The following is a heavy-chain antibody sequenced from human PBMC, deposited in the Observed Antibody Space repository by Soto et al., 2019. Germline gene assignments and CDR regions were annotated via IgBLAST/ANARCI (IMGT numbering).Heavy chain of an antibody. V-gene: IGHV1-69*13. D-gene: IGHD3-22*01. CDR1: GGTFSSYA. J-gene: IGHJ4*02. CDR3: VRATYFSDSSGYTRCLDY. CDR2: IIPIFGTA. Sequence: SVSVSSEASGGTFSSYANSWVRQASGQGLEWMGGIIPIFGTANYAQKFQGRVTITADESTSTAYLQMNSLKTEDTAVYYCVRATYFSDSSGYTRCLDYWGQGTLVTVSS.